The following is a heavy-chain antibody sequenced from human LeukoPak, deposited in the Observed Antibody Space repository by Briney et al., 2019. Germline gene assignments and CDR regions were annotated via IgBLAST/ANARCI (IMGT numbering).Heavy chain of an antibody. D-gene: IGHD3-16*01. CDR2: IKSNPDDVTT. CDR3: MTVFAHTPY. Sequence: GGSLRLSCAASGFTFSNAWMDWVRRAPGKGLEWVGRIKSNPDDVTTHYAAPVKGRFIISRDYTKSTLYLQMFGLIIEDTAVYYCMTVFAHTPYWGRGALVTVSS. CDR1: GFTFSNAW. J-gene: IGHJ4*01. V-gene: IGHV3-15*01.